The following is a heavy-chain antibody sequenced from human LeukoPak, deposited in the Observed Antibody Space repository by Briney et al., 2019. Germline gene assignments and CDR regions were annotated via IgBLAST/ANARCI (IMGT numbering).Heavy chain of an antibody. V-gene: IGHV4-4*02. CDR3: ARAEYQLLFDY. CDR1: GGSISSSNW. Sequence: PSETLSLTCAVSGGSISSSNWWSWVRPPPGKGLEWIGEIYHSGSTNYNPSLKSRVTISVDTSKNQFSLKLSSVTAADTAVYYCARAEYQLLFDYWGQGTLVTVSS. D-gene: IGHD2-2*01. J-gene: IGHJ4*02. CDR2: IYHSGST.